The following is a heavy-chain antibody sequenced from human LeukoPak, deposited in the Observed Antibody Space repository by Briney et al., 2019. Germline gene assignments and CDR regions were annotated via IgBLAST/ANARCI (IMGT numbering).Heavy chain of an antibody. D-gene: IGHD3-10*01. V-gene: IGHV1-18*01. CDR1: GYTFTSYG. J-gene: IGHJ5*02. CDR2: ISAYNGNT. CDR3: ARDWPFNYYGSESREGGFDP. Sequence: ASVKVSCKASGYTFTSYGISWVRQAPGQGLEWMGWISAYNGNTNYAQKLQGRVTMTTDTSTSTAYMELRSLRSDDTAVYYCARDWPFNYYGSESREGGFDPWGQGTLVTVSS.